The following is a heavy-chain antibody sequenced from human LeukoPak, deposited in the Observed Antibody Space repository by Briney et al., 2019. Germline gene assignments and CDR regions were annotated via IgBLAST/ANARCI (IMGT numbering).Heavy chain of an antibody. CDR1: GYTFTDYY. V-gene: IGHV1-2*02. CDR3: ARADDYGGPWYYFDY. J-gene: IGHJ4*02. CDR2: INPNSGGT. D-gene: IGHD4-23*01. Sequence: ASVKVTCKASGYTFTDYYMHWVRQAPGQGLEWMGWINPNSGGTNYAQKFQGRVTMTTDTSISTAYMEVSRLRSDDTAVYFCARADDYGGPWYYFDYWGQGTLVTVSS.